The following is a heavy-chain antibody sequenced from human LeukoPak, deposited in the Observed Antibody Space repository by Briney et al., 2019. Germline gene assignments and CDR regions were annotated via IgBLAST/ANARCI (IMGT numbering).Heavy chain of an antibody. Sequence: KPSETLSLTCTVSGGSISSSSYYWGWIRQPPGKGLEWIGSIYYSGSTYYNPSLKSRVTISLDTSKNQFSLKLSSVTAADTAVYYCARHGGGKDTAMVYFDYWGQGTLVTVSS. V-gene: IGHV4-39*01. D-gene: IGHD5-18*01. CDR2: IYYSGST. J-gene: IGHJ4*02. CDR3: ARHGGGKDTAMVYFDY. CDR1: GGSISSSSYY.